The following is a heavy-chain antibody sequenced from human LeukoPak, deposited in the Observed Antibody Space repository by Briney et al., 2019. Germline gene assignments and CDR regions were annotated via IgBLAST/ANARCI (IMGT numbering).Heavy chain of an antibody. D-gene: IGHD3-10*01. CDR3: ARVHYYGSGSKLGWFDP. Sequence: PSETLSLTCTVSGGSISSSSYYWGWIRQPPGKGLEWIGSIYHSGSTYYNPSLKSRVTISVDTSKNQFSLKLSSVTAADTAVYYCARVHYYGSGSKLGWFDPWGQGTLVTVSS. CDR1: GGSISSSSYY. CDR2: IYHSGST. V-gene: IGHV4-39*07. J-gene: IGHJ5*02.